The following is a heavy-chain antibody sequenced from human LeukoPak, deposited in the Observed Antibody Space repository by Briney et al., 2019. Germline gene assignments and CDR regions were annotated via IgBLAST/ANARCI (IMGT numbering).Heavy chain of an antibody. J-gene: IGHJ1*01. V-gene: IGHV3-7*01. CDR1: GFTFSNYA. D-gene: IGHD2-21*02. CDR2: INPDGRDT. Sequence: GGSLRLSCAASGFTFSNYAMSWVRQAPGKGLEWVAHINPDGRDTYYVDSVKGRFTISRDNAQNSMYLQMNSLRVEDTAVYYCTSWGDTTAEYFQRWGQGTLVTVSS. CDR3: TSWGDTTAEYFQR.